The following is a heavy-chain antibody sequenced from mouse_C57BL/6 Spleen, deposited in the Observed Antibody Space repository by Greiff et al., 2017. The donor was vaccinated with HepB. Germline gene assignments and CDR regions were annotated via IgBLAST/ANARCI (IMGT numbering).Heavy chain of an antibody. CDR2: IYPRSGNT. V-gene: IGHV1-81*01. Sequence: QVQLQQSGAELARPGASVKLSCKASGYTFTSYGISWVKQRTGQGLEWIGEIYPRSGNTYYNEKFKGKATLTADKSSSTAYMELRSLTSEDSAVYFCASNSRSSLYYAMDYWGQGTSVTVSS. CDR1: GYTFTSYG. D-gene: IGHD1-1*01. J-gene: IGHJ4*01. CDR3: ASNSRSSLYYAMDY.